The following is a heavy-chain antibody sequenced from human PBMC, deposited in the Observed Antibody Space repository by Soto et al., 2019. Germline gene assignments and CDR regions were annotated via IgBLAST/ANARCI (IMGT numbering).Heavy chain of an antibody. CDR1: GFTFSSYA. V-gene: IGHV3-30-3*01. CDR3: ARDSITLPNWFDP. Sequence: QVQLVESGGGVVQPGRSLRLSCAASGFTFSSYAMHWVRQAPGKGLEWVAVISYDGSNKYYADSVKGRFTISRDNSKNTLYLQMNSLRVEDTAVYYCARDSITLPNWFDPWGQGTLVTVSS. CDR2: ISYDGSNK. D-gene: IGHD3-10*01. J-gene: IGHJ5*02.